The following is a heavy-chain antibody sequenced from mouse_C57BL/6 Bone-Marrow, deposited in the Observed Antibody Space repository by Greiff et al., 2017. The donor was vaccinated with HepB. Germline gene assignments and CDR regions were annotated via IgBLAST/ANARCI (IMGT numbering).Heavy chain of an antibody. CDR3: ARDGDGYVYAMDY. V-gene: IGHV7-1*01. CDR2: SRNKANDYTT. Sequence: EVQGVESGGGLVQSGRSLRLSCATSGFTFSDFYMEWVRQAPGKGLEWIAASRNKANDYTTEYSASVKGRFIVSRDTSQSILYLQMNALRAEDTAIYYCARDGDGYVYAMDYWGQGTSVTVSS. D-gene: IGHD2-2*01. J-gene: IGHJ4*01. CDR1: GFTFSDFY.